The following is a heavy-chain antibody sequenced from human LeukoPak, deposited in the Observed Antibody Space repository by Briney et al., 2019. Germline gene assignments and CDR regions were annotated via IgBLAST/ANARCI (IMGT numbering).Heavy chain of an antibody. D-gene: IGHD3-9*01. V-gene: IGHV5-51*01. CDR1: GYSFTSYW. CDR3: ARHDTRLYDILTGYLNY. Sequence: GESLKISCKGSGYSFTSYWIGWVRQMPGKGLEWMGIIYPGDSDTRYSPSFQGQVTISADKSISTAYLQWSSLKASDTAMYYCARHDTRLYDILTGYLNYWGQGTLVTVSS. J-gene: IGHJ4*02. CDR2: IYPGDSDT.